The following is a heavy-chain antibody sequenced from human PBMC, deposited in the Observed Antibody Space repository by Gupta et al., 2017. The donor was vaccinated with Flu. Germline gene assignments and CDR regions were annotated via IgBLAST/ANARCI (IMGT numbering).Heavy chain of an antibody. D-gene: IGHD5-12*01. CDR3: ARALVAGYVIDY. J-gene: IGHJ4*02. CDR1: GGSVSSTTYF. Sequence: QLQLQESGPGLVEPSETLSLTCTVSGGSVSSTTYFWAWIRQPPGKGLEWIGAIYYTGTTYYNPSLKSRVTISVDTSKNQFSLRLSSVTAADTTVYYCARALVAGYVIDYWGQGTLVTVSS. V-gene: IGHV4-39*01. CDR2: IYYTGTT.